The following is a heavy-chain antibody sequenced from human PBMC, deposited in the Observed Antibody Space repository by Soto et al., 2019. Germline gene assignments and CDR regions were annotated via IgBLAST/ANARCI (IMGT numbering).Heavy chain of an antibody. CDR2: IFYDGYT. J-gene: IGHJ4*02. CDR3: ARLQAAVPHY. D-gene: IGHD6-13*01. Sequence: QVQLQESGPGLVMPSETLSLTCTVSGDSISGSPYFWGWIRQPPGKRLEWIGSIFYDGYTLYTPSLKSRVTISVDTSKNQFSLKLTSVAAADTAIYFCARLQAAVPHYWGQGILVTFSS. V-gene: IGHV4-39*01. CDR1: GDSISGSPYF.